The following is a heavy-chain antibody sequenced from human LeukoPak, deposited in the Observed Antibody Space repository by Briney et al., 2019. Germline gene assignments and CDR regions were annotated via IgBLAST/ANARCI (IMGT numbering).Heavy chain of an antibody. CDR1: GYTFTGYY. CDR2: INPNSGGT. V-gene: IGHV1-2*02. D-gene: IGHD2-2*01. Sequence: GASVKVSCKASGYTFTGYYMHWVRQAPGQGLEWMGWINPNSGGTNYAQKFQGRVTMTRDTSISTAYMELSRLRSDDTAVYYCAITPTAIVVVPAATRYREGYWGQGTLVTVSS. CDR3: AITPTAIVVVPAATRYREGY. J-gene: IGHJ4*02.